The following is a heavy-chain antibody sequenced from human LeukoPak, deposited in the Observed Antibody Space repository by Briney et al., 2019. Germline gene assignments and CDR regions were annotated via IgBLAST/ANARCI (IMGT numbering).Heavy chain of an antibody. Sequence: GGSLRLSCAASGFTFSNYALSWVRQAPGKGLEWVSGISGGGGSTYYAGSVKGRFTISRDKSKNTLYLQMDSLRAEDTAVYYCAKVRDSATVTGRFDNWGQGTMVTVSS. D-gene: IGHD4-17*01. CDR1: GFTFSNYA. J-gene: IGHJ5*02. CDR2: ISGGGGST. V-gene: IGHV3-23*01. CDR3: AKVRDSATVTGRFDN.